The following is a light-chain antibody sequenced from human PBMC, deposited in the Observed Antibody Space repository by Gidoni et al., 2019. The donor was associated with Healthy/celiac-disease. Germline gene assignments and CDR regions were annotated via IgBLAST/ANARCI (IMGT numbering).Light chain of an antibody. CDR1: QSVSSSY. J-gene: IGKJ2*01. CDR2: GSS. Sequence: EIVLKQSPGTLSLSPGERATLSCMASQSVSSSYLAWYQQKPGQAPRLLIYGSSSRATGIPDRFSGSGSGTDFTLTISRLEPEDFAVYYCQPYGSSPYTFGQGTKLEIK. CDR3: QPYGSSPYT. V-gene: IGKV3-20*01.